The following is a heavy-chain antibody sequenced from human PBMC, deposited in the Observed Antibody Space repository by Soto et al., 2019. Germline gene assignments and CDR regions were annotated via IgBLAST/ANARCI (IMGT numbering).Heavy chain of an antibody. J-gene: IGHJ4*02. D-gene: IGHD3-22*01. Sequence: GGSLRLSCAASGFTFSNAWMNWVRQAPGKGLEWVGRIKSKTDGGTTDYAAPVKGRFTISRDDSKNTLYLQMNSLKTEDTAVYYCTTDPGGTSLYYYDSSGYYSPFDYWAREPWSPSPQ. V-gene: IGHV3-15*07. CDR2: IKSKTDGGTT. CDR3: TTDPGGTSLYYYDSSGYYSPFDY. CDR1: GFTFSNAW.